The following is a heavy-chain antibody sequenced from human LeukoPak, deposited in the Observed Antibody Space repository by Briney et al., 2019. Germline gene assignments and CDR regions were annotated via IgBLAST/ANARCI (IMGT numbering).Heavy chain of an antibody. CDR2: IYYSGST. D-gene: IGHD6-6*01. J-gene: IGHJ6*04. CDR1: GGSISSYY. CDR3: ARSPEYSSSSGV. Sequence: SETLSLTCTVSGGSISSYYWSWIRQPPGKGLEWIGYIYYSGSTNYNPSLKSRVTISVDTSKNQFSLKLSSVTAADTAVYYCARSPEYSSSSGVWGKGTTVTVSS. V-gene: IGHV4-59*01.